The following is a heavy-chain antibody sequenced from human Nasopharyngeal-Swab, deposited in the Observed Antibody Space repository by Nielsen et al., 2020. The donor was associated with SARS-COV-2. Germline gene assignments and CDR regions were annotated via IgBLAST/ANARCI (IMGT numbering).Heavy chain of an antibody. Sequence: SETLSLTCTVSGDSISRYYWSWFRQPPGKGLEWIGYIYYTGSTNYNPSLKSRVTISVDTSKNQFSLKLSSVTAADTAVYYCARLEAMVRGEKLYYFDYWGQGTLVTVSS. V-gene: IGHV4-59*08. CDR1: GDSISRYY. J-gene: IGHJ4*02. CDR2: IYYTGST. CDR3: ARLEAMVRGEKLYYFDY. D-gene: IGHD3-10*01.